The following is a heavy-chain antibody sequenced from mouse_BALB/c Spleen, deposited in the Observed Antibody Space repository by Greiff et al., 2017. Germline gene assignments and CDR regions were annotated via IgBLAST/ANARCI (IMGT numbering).Heavy chain of an antibody. CDR1: GYTFTSYL. CDR2: IYPGDGDT. CDR3: ADNDY. D-gene: IGHD3-3*01. Sequence: VQLQQSGAELVRPGASVKLSCKASGYTFTSYLMQWVKQRPGQGLEWIGAIYPGDGDTRYTQKFKGKATLTADKSSSTAYMQLSSLASEDSAVYYCADNDYWGQGTTLTVSS. J-gene: IGHJ2*01. V-gene: IGHV1-87*01.